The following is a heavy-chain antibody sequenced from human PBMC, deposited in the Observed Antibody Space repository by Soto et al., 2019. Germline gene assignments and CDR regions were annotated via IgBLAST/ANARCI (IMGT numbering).Heavy chain of an antibody. CDR2: ISWNGGSV. Sequence: EVQLVESGGGLVQPGRSLRLSCAASGFTFDDYAMHWVRQAPGKGLEWVSGISWNGGSVGYADSVKGRFTISRDNAKNSLYLQMNSLRAEDTALYYCAKGLYRGYANFDSWGQGTLVTVSS. CDR1: GFTFDDYA. J-gene: IGHJ4*02. V-gene: IGHV3-9*01. D-gene: IGHD5-12*01. CDR3: AKGLYRGYANFDS.